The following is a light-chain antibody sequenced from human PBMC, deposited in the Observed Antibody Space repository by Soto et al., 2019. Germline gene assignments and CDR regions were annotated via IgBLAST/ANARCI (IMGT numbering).Light chain of an antibody. V-gene: IGKV3-20*01. CDR2: SVS. CDR1: QSVSNDY. Sequence: EMVLTQSPGTLSLSPGDRATLSCRASQSVSNDYVAWVQQKPGQTPRLLIYSVSRRATGIPGRFSVSGSGTDLTLTINRRAREDFAMYYCLYYGSSLWTVGLGTNLDIK. J-gene: IGKJ1*01. CDR3: LYYGSSLWT.